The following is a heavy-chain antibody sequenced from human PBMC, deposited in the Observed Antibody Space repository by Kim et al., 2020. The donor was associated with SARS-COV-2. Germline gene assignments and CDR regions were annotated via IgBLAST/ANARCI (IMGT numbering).Heavy chain of an antibody. CDR2: INPSGGST. CDR1: GYTFTSYY. Sequence: ASVKVSCKASGYTFTSYYMHWVRQAPGQGLEWLGIINPSGGSTSYAQKFQGRVTMTRDTSTSTVYMELSSLRSEDTAVYYCARDRDDYYGSGSYYPYYGMDVWGKGTTVTDSS. CDR3: ARDRDDYYGSGSYYPYYGMDV. J-gene: IGHJ6*04. V-gene: IGHV1-46*01. D-gene: IGHD3-10*01.